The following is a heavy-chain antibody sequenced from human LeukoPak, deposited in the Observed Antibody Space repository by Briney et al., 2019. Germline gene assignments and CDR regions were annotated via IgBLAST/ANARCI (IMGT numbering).Heavy chain of an antibody. Sequence: ASVMVSCKASGYTFTGCFIHYVRQAPGQGLEWMGWIDPNSDNIRYSETFKDRVTMTRDTSSNTAYMELSWLRSDDTAVYYCARSAYNYGYVYFDHWGQGTLVIVSS. D-gene: IGHD5-18*01. J-gene: IGHJ4*02. V-gene: IGHV1-2*02. CDR2: IDPNSDNI. CDR1: GYTFTGCF. CDR3: ARSAYNYGYVYFDH.